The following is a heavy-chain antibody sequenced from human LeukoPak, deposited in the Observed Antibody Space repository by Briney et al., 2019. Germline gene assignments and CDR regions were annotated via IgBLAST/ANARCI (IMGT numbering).Heavy chain of an antibody. CDR3: AGGPLGVATILAY. CDR2: MNPNSGNT. D-gene: IGHD5-12*01. V-gene: IGHV1-8*01. J-gene: IGHJ4*02. CDR1: GYTFTSYD. Sequence: GASVKVSCKASGYTFTSYDINWVRQATGQGLEWMGWMNPNSGNTGYAQRFQGRVTMTRDMSTSTVYMELSSLRSEDTAVYYCAGGPLGVATILAYWGQGTLVTVSS.